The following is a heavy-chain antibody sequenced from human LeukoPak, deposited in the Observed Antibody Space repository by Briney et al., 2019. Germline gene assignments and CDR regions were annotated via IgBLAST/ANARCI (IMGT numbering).Heavy chain of an antibody. D-gene: IGHD6-19*01. J-gene: IGHJ6*03. CDR1: GYTLTELS. CDR3: ATDRVRKQWLGTRYYYMDV. Sequence: ASVKVSCKVSGYTLTELSMHWVRQAPGKGLEWMGGFDPEDGETIYAQKFQGRVTMTEDTSTDTAYMELSSLRSEDTAVYYCATDRVRKQWLGTRYYYMDVWGKGTTVTISS. CDR2: FDPEDGET. V-gene: IGHV1-24*01.